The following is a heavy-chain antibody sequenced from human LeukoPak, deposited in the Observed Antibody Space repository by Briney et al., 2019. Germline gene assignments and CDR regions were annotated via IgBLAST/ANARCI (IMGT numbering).Heavy chain of an antibody. J-gene: IGHJ4*02. CDR2: IYYSGST. D-gene: IGHD2-15*01. V-gene: IGHV4-59*01. CDR1: GGSIRGYF. CDR3: TRGGGGQIPY. Sequence: SETLSPTCTVSGGSIRGYFWSWIRQPPGKGLEWIGNIYYSGSTNYNPSLKSRVTMSIDTSKSQFSLKLSSVTAADTAVYYCTRGGGGQIPYWGQGTLVTVSS.